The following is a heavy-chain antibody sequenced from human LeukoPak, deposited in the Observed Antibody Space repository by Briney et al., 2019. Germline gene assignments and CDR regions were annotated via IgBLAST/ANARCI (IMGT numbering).Heavy chain of an antibody. Sequence: GASVKVSCKASGYTFTGYYMHWVRQAPGQGLEWMGWINPNSGGTNYAQKFQGRVTMTRDTSISTAYMELSRLRSDDTAVYYCARDRGYCSSTSCDPDAFDIWGQGTMVTVSS. CDR3: ARDRGYCSSTSCDPDAFDI. D-gene: IGHD2-2*01. CDR1: GYTFTGYY. J-gene: IGHJ3*02. V-gene: IGHV1-2*02. CDR2: INPNSGGT.